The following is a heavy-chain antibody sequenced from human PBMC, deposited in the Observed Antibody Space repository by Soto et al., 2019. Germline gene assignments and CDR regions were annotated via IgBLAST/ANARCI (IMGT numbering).Heavy chain of an antibody. CDR2: ISGSGGST. CDR1: GFTFSSYA. D-gene: IGHD3-22*01. CDR3: AKRPYYYDSSAYYVDY. Sequence: EVHLLESGGGLVQPGGSLRLSCAASGFTFSSYAMSWVRQASGKGLEWVSGISGSGGSTYHADSVKGRFTISRDNSKNTLYLQMNSLRAEDTAVYYCAKRPYYYDSSAYYVDYWGQGTLVTVSS. V-gene: IGHV3-23*01. J-gene: IGHJ4*02.